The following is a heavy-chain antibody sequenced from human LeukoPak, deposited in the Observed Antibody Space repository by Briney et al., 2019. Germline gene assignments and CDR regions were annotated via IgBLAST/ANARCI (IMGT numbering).Heavy chain of an antibody. D-gene: IGHD3-16*01. V-gene: IGHV4-59*01. CDR3: ARASRYDVAFGVDY. CDR1: GGSISSYY. CDR2: IYYSGST. J-gene: IGHJ4*02. Sequence: PSETLSLTCTVSGGSISSYYWSWIRQPPGKGLEWIGYIYYSGSTNYNPSLKSRVTISVDTPKKQFSLKLSSVTAADTAVYYCARASRYDVAFGVDYWGQGTLVTVSS.